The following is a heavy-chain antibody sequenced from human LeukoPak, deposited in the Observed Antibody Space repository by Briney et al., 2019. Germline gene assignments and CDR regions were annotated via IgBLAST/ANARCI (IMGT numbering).Heavy chain of an antibody. Sequence: GGSLRLSCAASGFTFSNYAMTWVRQAPGKGLEWVSSISSSGGTTYYADSVKGRFTISRDNSKNTLYAQMNSLRAEDTAVYYCAFYGSGGVYWGQGTLVTVSS. J-gene: IGHJ4*02. CDR3: AFYGSGGVY. CDR1: GFTFSNYA. D-gene: IGHD3-10*01. CDR2: ISSSGGTT. V-gene: IGHV3-23*01.